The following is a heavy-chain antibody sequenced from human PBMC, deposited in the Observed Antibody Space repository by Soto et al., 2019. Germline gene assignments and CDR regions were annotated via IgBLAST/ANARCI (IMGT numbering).Heavy chain of an antibody. Sequence: QAYLEQSGAEVKKPGASVEVSCKASGYSLTDNGITWVRQASGQGLEYVGWISPDSGKTDYAQKFQGRVTMTRDTSINTVYMELSSLRSDDTAVYYCARVYGYYYYYMDVWGKGTTVTVSS. V-gene: IGHV1-8*01. CDR1: GYSLTDNG. CDR2: ISPDSGKT. D-gene: IGHD2-8*01. J-gene: IGHJ6*03. CDR3: ARVYGYYYYYMDV.